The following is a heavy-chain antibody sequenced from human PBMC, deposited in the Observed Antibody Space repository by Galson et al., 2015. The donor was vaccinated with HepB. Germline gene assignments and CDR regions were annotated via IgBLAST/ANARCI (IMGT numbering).Heavy chain of an antibody. CDR1: GFTLSRYV. D-gene: IGHD2-15*01. CDR2: ISYDGGNSL. J-gene: IGHJ4*02. CDR3: ARSPWSPLYFDH. V-gene: IGHV3-30-3*01. Sequence: LRLSCAASGFTLSRYVMHWVRQAPGKGLEWVALISYDGGNSLFYLDSVKDRFTISRDNANSSLYPQMNSLRDEDTAVYFCARSPWSPLYFDHWGQGTLVTVSS.